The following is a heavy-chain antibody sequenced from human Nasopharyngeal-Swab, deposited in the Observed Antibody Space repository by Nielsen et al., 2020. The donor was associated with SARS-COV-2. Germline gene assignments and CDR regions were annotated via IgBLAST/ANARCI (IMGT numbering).Heavy chain of an antibody. CDR3: TRDRVFYYDSSGRKEFEY. Sequence: GGSLRLSCAASGFIFTTYGMHWVRQAPGKGLERVALISYDGSKKYYADSVKGRFTISRDKSKNTLYLQMNNLRAEDTAVYYCTRDRVFYYDSSGRKEFEYWGQGTRVTVSS. J-gene: IGHJ4*02. CDR2: ISYDGSKK. V-gene: IGHV3-33*05. D-gene: IGHD3-16*01. CDR1: GFIFTTYG.